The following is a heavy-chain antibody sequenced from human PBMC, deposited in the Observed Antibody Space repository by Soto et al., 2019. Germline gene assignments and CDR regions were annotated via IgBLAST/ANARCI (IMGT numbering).Heavy chain of an antibody. CDR3: ARVGGSSSFSYYYYYGMDV. D-gene: IGHD6-6*01. Sequence: QVQLVQSGAEVKKPGSSVKVSCKASGGTFSSYAISWVRQAPGQGLEWMGGIIPIFGTANYAQKFQGRVTITADESTSRAYMELSSLRSEDTAVYYCARVGGSSSFSYYYYYGMDVWGQGTTVTVSS. CDR2: IIPIFGTA. CDR1: GGTFSSYA. V-gene: IGHV1-69*01. J-gene: IGHJ6*02.